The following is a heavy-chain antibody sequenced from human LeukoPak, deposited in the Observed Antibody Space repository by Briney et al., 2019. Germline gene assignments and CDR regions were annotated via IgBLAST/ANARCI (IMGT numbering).Heavy chain of an antibody. J-gene: IGHJ4*02. CDR2: IYSGGST. V-gene: IGHV3-53*01. CDR3: AREAGSSRAPGNY. D-gene: IGHD3-10*01. CDR1: GFTVSSNY. Sequence: PGGSLRLSCAASGFTVSSNYMSWVRQAPGKGLEWVSVIYSGGSTYYADSVKGRFTISRDNAKNSLYLQMNSLRAEDTAVYYCAREAGSSRAPGNYWGQGTLVTVSS.